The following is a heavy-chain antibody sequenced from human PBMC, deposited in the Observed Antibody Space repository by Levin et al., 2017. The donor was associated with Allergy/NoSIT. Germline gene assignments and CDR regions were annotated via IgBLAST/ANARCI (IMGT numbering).Heavy chain of an antibody. D-gene: IGHD5-12*01. CDR2: IWYDGSNK. J-gene: IGHJ4*02. Sequence: GESLKISCAASGFTFSSYGMHWVRQAPGKGLEWVAVIWYDGSNKYYADSVKGRFTISRDNSKNTLYLQMNSLRAEDTAVYYCARGPADSGYAIAGEIDYWGQGTLVTVSS. V-gene: IGHV3-33*01. CDR1: GFTFSSYG. CDR3: ARGPADSGYAIAGEIDY.